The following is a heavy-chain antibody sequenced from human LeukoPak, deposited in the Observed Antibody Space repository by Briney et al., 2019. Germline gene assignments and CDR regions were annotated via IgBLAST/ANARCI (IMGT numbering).Heavy chain of an antibody. D-gene: IGHD5-24*01. V-gene: IGHV3-23*01. CDR1: GFTFTNYA. J-gene: IGHJ4*02. CDR3: AKGGDGYNFGGFDY. Sequence: GGSLRLSCAASGFTFTNYAMSWVRQTPGKGLEWVAATVGSRPDTYYADSVKGRFTISRDNSKNTLYLQMNSLRAEDTAVYYCAKGGDGYNFGGFDYWGQGTLVTVSS. CDR2: TVGSRPDT.